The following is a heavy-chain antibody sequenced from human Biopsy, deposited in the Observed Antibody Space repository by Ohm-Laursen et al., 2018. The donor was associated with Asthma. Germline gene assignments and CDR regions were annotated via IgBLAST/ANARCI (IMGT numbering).Heavy chain of an antibody. J-gene: IGHJ3*02. CDR1: GFRFSNLA. D-gene: IGHD1-1*01. CDR3: VRDGTYDAFGI. CDR2: ISKDASTQ. Sequence: SLRLSCAASGFRFSNLAIHWVRQAPGKGLEWVGVISKDASTQDYADSVKGRFTMARDNSKNTLDLQMNSLREEDTAVYYCVRDGTYDAFGIWGQGTVVSVSS. V-gene: IGHV3-30*01.